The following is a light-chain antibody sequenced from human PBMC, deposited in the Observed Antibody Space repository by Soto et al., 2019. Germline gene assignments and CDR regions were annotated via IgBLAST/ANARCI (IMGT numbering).Light chain of an antibody. Sequence: EIVMTQSPGTLSVSPGERATLSCRASQSVSVNLAWYQQKPGQAPRLLIYGVSTRATGIPASFSGSESGTEFTLTISRLQSEDFAVYYCQQYNDWPFTFGPGTKVDIK. V-gene: IGKV3-15*01. CDR1: QSVSVN. CDR2: GVS. CDR3: QQYNDWPFT. J-gene: IGKJ3*01.